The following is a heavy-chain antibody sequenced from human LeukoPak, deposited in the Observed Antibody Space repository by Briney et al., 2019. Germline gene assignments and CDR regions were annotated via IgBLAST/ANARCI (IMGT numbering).Heavy chain of an antibody. CDR3: ATRGVVVVAAHAFDI. D-gene: IGHD2-15*01. J-gene: IGHJ3*02. V-gene: IGHV5-51*01. Sequence: GESLKISCKGSGYTFSSYWIAWVRQMPGKGLEWMGIIYPADSDTRYSPSFQGQVTISADKSISTAYLQWSSLKASDTAMYYCATRGVVVVAAHAFDIWGQGTMVTVSS. CDR2: IYPADSDT. CDR1: GYTFSSYW.